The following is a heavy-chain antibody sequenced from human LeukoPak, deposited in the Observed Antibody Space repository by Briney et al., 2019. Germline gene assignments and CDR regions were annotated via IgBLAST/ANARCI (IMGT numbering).Heavy chain of an antibody. CDR2: TYYRSKWYN. D-gene: IGHD1-26*01. CDR3: ARGKWELLSHYWCFDL. CDR1: GDSVSSNSAA. J-gene: IGHJ2*01. V-gene: IGHV6-1*01. Sequence: SQTLSLTCAISGDSVSSNSAAWNWIRQSPSRGLEWLGRTYYRSKWYNDYAVSVKSRITINPDTSKNQFSLQLNSVTPEDTAVYYCARGKWELLSHYWCFDLWGRGTLVTVSS.